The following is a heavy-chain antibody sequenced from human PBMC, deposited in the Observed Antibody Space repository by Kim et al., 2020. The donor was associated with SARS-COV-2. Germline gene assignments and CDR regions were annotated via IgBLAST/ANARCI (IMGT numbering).Heavy chain of an antibody. V-gene: IGHV3-23*01. CDR1: GFSFSSRG. D-gene: IGHD6-13*01. CDR2: ISAGGDQT. Sequence: GGSLRLSCAASGFSFSSRGMTWVRQAPGRGLEWLSSISAGGDQTYYADSVRGRFTISRDNSKNTLYLQMNSLRAEDTAVYYCAKIGTPGNWYFDLWGRGT. J-gene: IGHJ2*01. CDR3: AKIGTPGNWYFDL.